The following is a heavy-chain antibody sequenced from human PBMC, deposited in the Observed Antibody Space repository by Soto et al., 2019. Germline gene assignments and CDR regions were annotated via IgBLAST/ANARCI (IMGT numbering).Heavy chain of an antibody. J-gene: IGHJ6*02. D-gene: IGHD3-10*01. CDR1: GGSFSGYY. CDR2: INHSGST. V-gene: IGHV4-34*01. CDR3: ASGIQGFGVISYYCCMDV. Sequence: SETLSLTCAVYGGSFSGYYWSWIRQPPGKGLEWIGEINHSGSTNYNPSLKSRVTISVDTSKNQFSLKLSSVTAADTAVYYCASGIQGFGVISYYCCMDVWGQGTTVTVSS.